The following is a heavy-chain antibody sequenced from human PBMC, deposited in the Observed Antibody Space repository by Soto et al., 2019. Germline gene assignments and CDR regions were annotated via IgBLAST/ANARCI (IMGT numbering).Heavy chain of an antibody. D-gene: IGHD3-10*01. CDR2: ISAYNGNT. CDR1: GYTFTSYG. Sequence: QVQLVQSGAEVKKPGASLKVSCKASGYTFTSYGISWVRQAPGQGLEWLGWISAYNGNTNYAQKLQGRVTMTPDTTTSTAYMELRSLRSDDTAVYYCARDGAVTMVRGGISNWFDPWGQGTLVTVSS. J-gene: IGHJ5*02. V-gene: IGHV1-18*04. CDR3: ARDGAVTMVRGGISNWFDP.